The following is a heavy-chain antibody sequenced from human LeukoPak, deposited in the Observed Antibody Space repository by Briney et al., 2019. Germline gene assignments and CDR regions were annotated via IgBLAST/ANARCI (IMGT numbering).Heavy chain of an antibody. D-gene: IGHD5-12*01. V-gene: IGHV4-59*01. CDR1: GGSFSGYY. Sequence: PSETLSLTCAVYGGSFSGYYWSWIRQPPGKGLEWIGYIYYSGSTNYNPSLKSRVTISVDTSKNQFSLKLSSVTAADTAVYYCARGRSGYDSDYWGQGTLVTVSS. CDR3: ARGRSGYDSDY. CDR2: IYYSGST. J-gene: IGHJ4*02.